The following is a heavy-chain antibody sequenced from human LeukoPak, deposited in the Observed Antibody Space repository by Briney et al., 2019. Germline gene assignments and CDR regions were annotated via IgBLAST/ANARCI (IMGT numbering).Heavy chain of an antibody. CDR3: AKDVTAAAGHYFDY. CDR1: GFTFSSYG. CDR2: IWYDGSNK. D-gene: IGHD6-13*01. J-gene: IGHJ4*02. V-gene: IGHV3-33*06. Sequence: GGSLRLSCAASGFTFSSYGMHWVRQAPGKGLEWVAVIWYDGSNKYYADSVKGRFTISRDNSKNTLYLQMNSLRAEDTAVYYCAKDVTAAAGHYFDYWGQGTLVTVSS.